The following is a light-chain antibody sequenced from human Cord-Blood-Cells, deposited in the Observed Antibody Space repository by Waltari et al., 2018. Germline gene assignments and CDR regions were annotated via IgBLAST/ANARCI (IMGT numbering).Light chain of an antibody. CDR2: GAS. Sequence: EIVLTQSPGTLSLSPGERAPLPCRASQSVSSSYLAWYQQKHGQAPRLLIYGASSRATGIPDRFSGSGSGTDFTLTINRLEPEDFAVYYCQQYGSSPWTFGQGTKVEIK. CDR3: QQYGSSPWT. V-gene: IGKV3-20*01. CDR1: QSVSSSY. J-gene: IGKJ1*01.